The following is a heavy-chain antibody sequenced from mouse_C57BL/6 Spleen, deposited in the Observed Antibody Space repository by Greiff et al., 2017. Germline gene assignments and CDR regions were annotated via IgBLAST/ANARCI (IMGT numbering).Heavy chain of an antibody. J-gene: IGHJ1*03. V-gene: IGHV2-2*01. CDR1: GFSLTSYG. Sequence: QVQLQQSGPGLVQPSQSLSITCTVSGFSLTSYGVHWVRQSPGKGLEWLGVIWSGGSTDYNAAFISRLSISKDNSKSQVFFKMNSLQADDTAIYYCAITDYYGSSYYWYFDVWGTGTTVTVSS. CDR2: IWSGGST. D-gene: IGHD1-1*01. CDR3: AITDYYGSSYYWYFDV.